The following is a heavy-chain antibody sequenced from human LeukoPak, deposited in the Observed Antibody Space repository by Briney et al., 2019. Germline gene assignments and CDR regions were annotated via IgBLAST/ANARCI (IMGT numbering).Heavy chain of an antibody. CDR3: ARKYYDFWSGYDY. D-gene: IGHD3-3*01. CDR1: GYSFTSCW. CDR2: IYPGDSDT. V-gene: IGHV5-51*01. J-gene: IGHJ4*02. Sequence: GESLKISCKGSGYSFTSCWIGWVRQMPGKGLEWMGIIYPGDSDTRYSPSFQGQVTISADKSISTAYLQWSSLKASDTAMYYCARKYYDFWSGYDYWGQGTLVTVSS.